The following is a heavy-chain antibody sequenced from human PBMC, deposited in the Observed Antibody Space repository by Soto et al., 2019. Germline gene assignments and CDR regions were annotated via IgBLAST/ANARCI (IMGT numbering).Heavy chain of an antibody. D-gene: IGHD6-13*01. V-gene: IGHV5-10-1*01. Sequence: PGESLKSSCKGSGYSFTTYWINWVRQMPGRGLEWMGRIDPSDSYTNYSPSFQGHVSISADKSTSTAYLQWSSLQASDTARYYCARLGWGIAAGGPNYFYYYGMDVWGQGTTVTVSS. J-gene: IGHJ6*02. CDR1: GYSFTTYW. CDR2: IDPSDSYT. CDR3: ARLGWGIAAGGPNYFYYYGMDV.